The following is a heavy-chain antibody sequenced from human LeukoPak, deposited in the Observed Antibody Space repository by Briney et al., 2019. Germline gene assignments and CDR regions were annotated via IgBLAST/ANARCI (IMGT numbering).Heavy chain of an antibody. Sequence: GGSLRLSCAASGFTFSSYGMHWVRQAPGKGLEWVAVIWYDGSNKYYADSVKGRFTISRDNSKNTLYLQMNSLRVEDTAVYYCARPTYDTVGFDSWGQGTLVTVSS. CDR2: IWYDGSNK. CDR1: GFTFSSYG. CDR3: ARPTYDTVGFDS. V-gene: IGHV3-33*01. D-gene: IGHD3-9*01. J-gene: IGHJ4*02.